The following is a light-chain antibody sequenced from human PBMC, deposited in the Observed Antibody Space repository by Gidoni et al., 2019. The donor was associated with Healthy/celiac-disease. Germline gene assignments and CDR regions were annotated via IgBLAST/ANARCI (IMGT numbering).Light chain of an antibody. J-gene: IGKJ4*02. V-gene: IGKV1-39*01. Sequence: LPITQSPSSLSASVGDRVTITCRASQSISSYLNWYQQKPGKAPKRLIYAASSLQSGVPSRFSGSGSGTEFTLTISSLQPEDFATYYCQQSYSNPHTFGGGTKVEIK. CDR3: QQSYSNPHT. CDR1: QSISSY. CDR2: AAS.